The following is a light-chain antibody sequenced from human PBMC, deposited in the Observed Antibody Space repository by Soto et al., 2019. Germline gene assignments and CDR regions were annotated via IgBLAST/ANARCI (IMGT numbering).Light chain of an antibody. V-gene: IGLV2-8*01. CDR2: EVT. CDR1: SSDVGGY. J-gene: IGLJ2*01. CDR3: SSYAGRNNLV. Sequence: QSALTHPPSASGSPGQSVTISCTGTSSDVGGYVSWYQHHPGKAPKLMIHEVTKRPSGVPDRFSGSKSGNTASLTVSGLQAEDEAVYYCSSYAGRNNLVFGGGTKLTVL.